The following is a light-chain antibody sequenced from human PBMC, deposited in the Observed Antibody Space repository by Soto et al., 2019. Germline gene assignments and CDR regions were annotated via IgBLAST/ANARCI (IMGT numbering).Light chain of an antibody. CDR2: GAS. CDR1: QSVDRNY. J-gene: IGKJ3*01. V-gene: IGKV3-20*01. Sequence: EIVLTQSPGTLSLSPGARATLSCRASQSVDRNYLAWYQHKPGQAPRLLIYGASTRATGIPDRFSGSGSGTAFPLTISRLEHEDFAVYYCHHYGLAPPYTFGPGTKVDIK. CDR3: HHYGLAPPYT.